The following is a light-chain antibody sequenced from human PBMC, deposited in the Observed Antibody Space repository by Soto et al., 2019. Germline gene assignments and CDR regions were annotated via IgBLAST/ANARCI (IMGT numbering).Light chain of an antibody. Sequence: QSALTQPRSVSGSPGQSVTISCTGTSSDVGGYNYVSWYQQHPGKAPQLIIYDVTKRPSGVPDRFSGSKSGNTASLTISGLQAEDEADYYCCPYAGSYFVAFGGGTKLTVL. CDR1: SSDVGGYNY. V-gene: IGLV2-11*01. CDR3: CPYAGSYFVA. J-gene: IGLJ2*01. CDR2: DVT.